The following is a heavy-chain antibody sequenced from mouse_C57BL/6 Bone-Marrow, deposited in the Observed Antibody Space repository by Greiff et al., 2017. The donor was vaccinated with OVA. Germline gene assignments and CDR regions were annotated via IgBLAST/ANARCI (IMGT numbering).Heavy chain of an antibody. J-gene: IGHJ3*01. CDR2: ISSGGSYT. Sequence: EVQLQESGGDLVKPGGSLKLSCAASGFTFSSYGMSWVRQTPDKRLEWVATISSGGSYTYYPDSVKGRFTISRDNAKNTLYLQMSSLKSEDTAMYYCARLGPWFAYWGQGTLVTVSA. V-gene: IGHV5-6*01. CDR1: GFTFSSYG. CDR3: ARLGPWFAY.